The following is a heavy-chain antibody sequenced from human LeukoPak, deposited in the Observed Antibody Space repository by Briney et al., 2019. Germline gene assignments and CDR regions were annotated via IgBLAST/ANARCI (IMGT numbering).Heavy chain of an antibody. J-gene: IGHJ6*03. CDR3: ARDPEDIAALYYMDV. V-gene: IGHV1-18*01. D-gene: IGHD6-13*01. CDR2: ISAYNGNT. Sequence: ASVKVSCKASGGTFSSYTISWVRQAPGQGLEWMGWISAYNGNTNYAQKLQGRVTMTTDTSTSTAYMELRSLRSDDTAVYYCARDPEDIAALYYMDVWGKGTTVTVSS. CDR1: GGTFSSYT.